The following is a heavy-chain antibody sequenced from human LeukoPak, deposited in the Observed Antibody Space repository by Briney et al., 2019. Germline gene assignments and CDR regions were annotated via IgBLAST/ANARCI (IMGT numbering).Heavy chain of an antibody. J-gene: IGHJ6*02. D-gene: IGHD3-3*01. CDR3: ARSYDFWSGYYHMDV. CDR1: GFTFSDYY. CDR2: ISSSGSTI. V-gene: IGHV3-11*01. Sequence: PGGSLRLSCAASGFTFSDYYMSWIRQAPGKGLEWVSYISSSGSTIYYADSVKGRFTISRDNAKNSLYLQMSSLRAEDTAVYYCARSYDFWSGYYHMDVWGQGTTVTVSS.